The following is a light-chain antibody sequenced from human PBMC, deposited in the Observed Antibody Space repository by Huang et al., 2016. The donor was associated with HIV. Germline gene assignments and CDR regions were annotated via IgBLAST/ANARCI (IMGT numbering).Light chain of an antibody. V-gene: IGKV1-5*03. CDR1: QSVSNW. CDR3: QQYNTYSPWT. CDR2: NTS. Sequence: DIQLTQSPPTLSASVGDRVTITCRASQSVSNWLAWYQQKPGKAPKFLIYNTSILESGLPSRFSGSGSGTEFTLTITSLQPGDFATYYCQQYNTYSPWTFGQGTKVEIK. J-gene: IGKJ1*01.